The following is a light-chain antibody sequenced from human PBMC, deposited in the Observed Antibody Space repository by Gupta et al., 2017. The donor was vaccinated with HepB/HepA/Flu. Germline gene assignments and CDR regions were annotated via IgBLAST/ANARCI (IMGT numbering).Light chain of an antibody. CDR1: QSLVDGDGNTF. J-gene: IGKJ2*01. CDR3: WQTKHWLYT. Sequence: DVVMTQSPLFLPVTLGQPASISCRSSQSLVDGDGNTFLTWFQQRPGHSPRRLIYKVSNRDSGVPDRFSGSGSGTDFTLKISRVEAEDVGVYYCWQTKHWLYTFGQGTKLEIK. V-gene: IGKV2-30*01. CDR2: KVS.